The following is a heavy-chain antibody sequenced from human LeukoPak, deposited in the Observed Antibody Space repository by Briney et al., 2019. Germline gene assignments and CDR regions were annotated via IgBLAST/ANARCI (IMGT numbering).Heavy chain of an antibody. CDR1: GFTFSSYA. V-gene: IGHV3-23*01. CDR2: ISGSGGST. J-gene: IGHJ5*02. Sequence: GGSLRLSCVASGFTFSSYAMSWVRQAPGKGLEWVSAISGSGGSTYYADSVKGRFTISRDNSKNTLYLQMNSLRAEDTAVYYCAKSGGYSRGWPNWFDPWGQGTLVTVSS. D-gene: IGHD6-19*01. CDR3: AKSGGYSRGWPNWFDP.